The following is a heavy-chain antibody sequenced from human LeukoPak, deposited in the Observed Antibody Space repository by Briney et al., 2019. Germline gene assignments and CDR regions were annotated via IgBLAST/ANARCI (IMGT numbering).Heavy chain of an antibody. CDR3: ARGMTTVTPFDY. CDR2: IYYSGST. J-gene: IGHJ4*02. Sequence: SETLSLTCTVSGGSISSYCWSWIRQPPGRGLEWIGYIYYSGSTNYHPSLKSRVTISLDTSKNQFSLKLNSVTAADTAVYYCARGMTTVTPFDYWGQGTLVTVSS. D-gene: IGHD4-17*01. V-gene: IGHV4-59*01. CDR1: GGSISSYC.